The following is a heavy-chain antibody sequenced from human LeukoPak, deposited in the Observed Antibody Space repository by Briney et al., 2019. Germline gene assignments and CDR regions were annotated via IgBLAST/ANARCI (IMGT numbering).Heavy chain of an antibody. V-gene: IGHV4-59*01. D-gene: IGHD3-10*01. CDR2: IFYSGST. CDR3: ARLAYSSGSYYFDY. J-gene: IGHJ4*01. Sequence: SETLSLTCTVSGGSISNYFWSWIRQPPGKRLEWIAYIFYSGSTNYNPSLKSRAIISVDTSNNQFSLKLISVTAADTAVYYCARLAYSSGSYYFDYWGHGTLVTVSS. CDR1: GGSISNYF.